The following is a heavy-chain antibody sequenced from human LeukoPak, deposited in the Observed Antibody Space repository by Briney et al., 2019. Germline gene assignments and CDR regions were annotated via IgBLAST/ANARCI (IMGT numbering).Heavy chain of an antibody. V-gene: IGHV1-24*01. D-gene: IGHD6-13*01. CDR1: GYTLTELS. CDR3: ATVARSSRPPNNWFDP. Sequence: ASVKVSCKVSGYTLTELSMHWVRQAPGKGLEWMGGFDPEDGETIYAQKFQGRVTMTEDTSTDTAYMELSSLRSEDTAVYYCATVARSSRPPNNWFDPWGQGTLVTVSS. CDR2: FDPEDGET. J-gene: IGHJ5*02.